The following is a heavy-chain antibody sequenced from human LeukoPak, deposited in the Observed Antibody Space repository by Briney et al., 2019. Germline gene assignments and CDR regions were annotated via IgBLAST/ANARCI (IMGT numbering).Heavy chain of an antibody. V-gene: IGHV7-4-1*02. D-gene: IGHD2-8*01. Sequence: EASVKVSCKASGYTFSIYTLHWVRQAPGQGLEWMGWIDPNSGNPTYAQGFTGRFVFSVDTSVTTTYLQISSLKADDTAVYYCARLYYDASGFSLLDYWGQGTQVTVSS. CDR1: GYTFSIYT. CDR3: ARLYYDASGFSLLDY. J-gene: IGHJ4*02. CDR2: IDPNSGNP.